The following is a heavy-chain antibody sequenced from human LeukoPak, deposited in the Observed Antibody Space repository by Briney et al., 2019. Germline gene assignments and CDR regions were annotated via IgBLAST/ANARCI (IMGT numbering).Heavy chain of an antibody. CDR2: MNPNSGNT. V-gene: IGHV1-8*01. J-gene: IGHJ6*03. CDR1: GYTFTSYD. CDR3: ARAPSSGWYYYYYYMDV. Sequence: ASVKVSCKASGYTFTSYDINWVRQATGQGLEWMGWMNPNSGNTHYAQKFQGRVTFTRNSSISTAYMELSTLRSEDTAVYYCARAPSSGWYYYYYYMDVWGKGTTVTVSS. D-gene: IGHD6-19*01.